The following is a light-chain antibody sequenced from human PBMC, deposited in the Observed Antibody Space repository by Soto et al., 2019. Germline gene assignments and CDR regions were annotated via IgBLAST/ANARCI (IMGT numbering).Light chain of an antibody. CDR1: SSNIGDNT. V-gene: IGLV1-44*01. J-gene: IGLJ1*01. CDR2: EVS. CDR3: SAYAGSNNFV. Sequence: QSVLTQPPSASETPGQRVTMSCSGSSSNIGDNTVSWYQQLPGTAPKLIIYEVSQRPSGVPDRFSGSKSGNGASRTVSGLQTEDEAYYYCSAYAGSNNFVFGSGTKVTVL.